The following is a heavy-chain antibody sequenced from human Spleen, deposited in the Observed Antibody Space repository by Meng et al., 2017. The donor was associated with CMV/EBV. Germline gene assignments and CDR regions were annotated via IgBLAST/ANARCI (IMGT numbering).Heavy chain of an antibody. V-gene: IGHV3-23*01. CDR3: AKSRDYFSRGAFDI. CDR2: ISGSTGST. D-gene: IGHD2/OR15-2a*01. CDR1: GFTFSNYA. Sequence: GESLKISCAASGFTFSNYAMTWVRQAPGKGLEWVSGISGSTGSTFYGDSVKGRFTVSRDNSKNTLYLQMNSLRAEDTAVYYCAKSRDYFSRGAFDIWGQGTMVTVSS. J-gene: IGHJ3*02.